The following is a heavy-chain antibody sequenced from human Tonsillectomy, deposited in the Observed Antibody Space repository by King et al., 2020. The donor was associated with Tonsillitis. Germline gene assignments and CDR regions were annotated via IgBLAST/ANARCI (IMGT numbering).Heavy chain of an antibody. D-gene: IGHD6-19*01. CDR2: IYYSGST. J-gene: IGHJ2*01. V-gene: IGHV4-39*07. Sequence: QLQESGPGLVKPSETLSLTCTVSGGSISSSSYYWGWIRQPPGKGLEWIGSIYYSGSTYYNPSLKSRVTISVDTSKNPFSLKLSSVTAADTAVYYCARPQWLARGYWYFDLWGRGTLVTVSS. CDR1: GGSISSSSYY. CDR3: ARPQWLARGYWYFDL.